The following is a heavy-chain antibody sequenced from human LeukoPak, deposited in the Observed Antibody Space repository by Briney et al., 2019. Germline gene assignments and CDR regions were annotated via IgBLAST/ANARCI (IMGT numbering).Heavy chain of an antibody. V-gene: IGHV1-2*02. CDR3: ARDFFTYYDSSGYYYNY. CDR2: INPNSGGT. CDR1: GYTFTGYY. Sequence: ASVKVSCKASGYTFTGYYMHWVRQAPGQGLEWMGWINPNSGGTNYAQKFQGRVTMTRDTSISTAYMELSRLRSDDTAVYYCARDFFTYYDSSGYYYNYWGQGTLVTVSS. D-gene: IGHD3-22*01. J-gene: IGHJ4*02.